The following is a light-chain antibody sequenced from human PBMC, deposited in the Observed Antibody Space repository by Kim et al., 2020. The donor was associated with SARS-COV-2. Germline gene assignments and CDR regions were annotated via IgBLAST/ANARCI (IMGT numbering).Light chain of an antibody. Sequence: ETVMTQSPATLSVSPGERATLSCRSSQTISSNLAWYQHKPGQAPRLLIYGASTRATGIPARFSGSGSGTEFTLTVSSLQSEDFAVYYCQQYNNWPRTFGQWTKVDIK. V-gene: IGKV3-15*01. CDR1: QTISSN. CDR3: QQYNNWPRT. CDR2: GAS. J-gene: IGKJ1*01.